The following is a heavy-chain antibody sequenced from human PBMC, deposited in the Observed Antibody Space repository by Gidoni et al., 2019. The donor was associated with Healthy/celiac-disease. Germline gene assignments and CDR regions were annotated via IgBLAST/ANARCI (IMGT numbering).Heavy chain of an antibody. J-gene: IGHJ6*02. CDR2: ISSSCSTI. Sequence: QVQLVESGRGLFKPGGSLRLSCAASGFTFSDYYMSWIRQAPGKGLEWVSYISSSCSTIYYEDSVKGRFTISRDNAKNSLYLQMNSLRAEDTAVYYCARFPHDYGDWDYYYGMDVWGQGTTVTVSS. V-gene: IGHV3-11*01. D-gene: IGHD4-17*01. CDR1: GFTFSDYY. CDR3: ARFPHDYGDWDYYYGMDV.